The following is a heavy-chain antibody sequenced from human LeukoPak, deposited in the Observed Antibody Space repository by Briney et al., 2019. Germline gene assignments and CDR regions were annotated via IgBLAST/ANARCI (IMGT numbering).Heavy chain of an antibody. J-gene: IGHJ3*02. V-gene: IGHV3-48*04. Sequence: GGSLRLSCAASGFTFSSYSMNWVRQAPGKGLEWVSYISSSGSTIYYADSVKGRFTISRDNAKNSLYLQMNSLRAEDTAVYYCARDGRSYDSSGPDAFDIWGQGTMVTVSS. CDR2: ISSSGSTI. D-gene: IGHD3-22*01. CDR1: GFTFSSYS. CDR3: ARDGRSYDSSGPDAFDI.